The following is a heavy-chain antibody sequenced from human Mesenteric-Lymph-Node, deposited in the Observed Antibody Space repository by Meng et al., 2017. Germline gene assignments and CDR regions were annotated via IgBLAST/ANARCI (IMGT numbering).Heavy chain of an antibody. CDR1: GYTLTELS. D-gene: IGHD2-2*01. J-gene: IGHJ6*02. CDR2: FDPEDGET. Sequence: ASVKVSCKVSGYTLTELSMHWVRQAPGKGLEWMGGFDPEDGETIYAQKFQGRVTMTEDTSTDTAYMELSSLRSEDTAVYYCARVRVPAAMRAYYYYGMDVWGQGTTVTVSS. V-gene: IGHV1-24*01. CDR3: ARVRVPAAMRAYYYYGMDV.